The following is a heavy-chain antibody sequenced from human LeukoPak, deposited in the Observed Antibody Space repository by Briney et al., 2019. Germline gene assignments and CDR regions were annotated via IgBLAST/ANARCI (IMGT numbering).Heavy chain of an antibody. V-gene: IGHV4-59*08. CDR3: ARHLPRTDIGYAFDI. D-gene: IGHD2-15*01. CDR2: IFYSGST. J-gene: IGHJ3*02. CDR1: GVSISNYY. Sequence: SETLSLTCTVSGVSISNYYWSWVRQPPGKGLEWIGDIFYSGSTNYNPSLKSRVTISVDTSKNLCSLRLNSVTAADTAVYYCARHLPRTDIGYAFDIWGQGTLVTVSS.